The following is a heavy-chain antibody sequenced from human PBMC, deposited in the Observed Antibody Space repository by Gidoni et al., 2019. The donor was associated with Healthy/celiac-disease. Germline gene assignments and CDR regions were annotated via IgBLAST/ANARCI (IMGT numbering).Heavy chain of an antibody. CDR3: ASGVAVASLDY. J-gene: IGHJ4*02. D-gene: IGHD6-19*01. V-gene: IGHV4-31*03. CDR1: GVSISSGGYY. CDR2: IYYSGSS. Sequence: QVQLQESGPGLVKPSQTLSLTCTVPGVSISSGGYYWSWIRQHPGKGLEWIGYIYYSGSSYYNPSLKSRVTISVDTSKNQFSLKLSSVTAADTAVYYCASGVAVASLDYWGQGTLVTVSS.